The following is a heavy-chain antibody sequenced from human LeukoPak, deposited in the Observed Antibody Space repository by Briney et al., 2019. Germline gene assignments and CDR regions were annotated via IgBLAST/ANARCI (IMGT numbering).Heavy chain of an antibody. CDR2: INHSGST. Sequence: RPSETLSLTCTVSGGSISSSSYYWGWIRQPPGKGLEWIGEINHSGSTNYNPSLKSRVTISVDTSKNQFSLKLSSVTAADTAVYYCARGHQIQLCLNWFDPWGQGTLVTVSS. CDR1: GGSISSSSYY. D-gene: IGHD5-18*01. CDR3: ARGHQIQLCLNWFDP. V-gene: IGHV4-39*07. J-gene: IGHJ5*02.